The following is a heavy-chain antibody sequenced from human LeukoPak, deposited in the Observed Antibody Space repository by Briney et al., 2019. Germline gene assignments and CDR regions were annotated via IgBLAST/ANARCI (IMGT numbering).Heavy chain of an antibody. CDR2: INHSGST. CDR1: GGSFSGYY. Sequence: SETLTLTCAVYGGSFSGYYRSWIRQPPGKGLEWIGEINHSGSTNYNPSLKSRVTISVDTSKNQFSLKLSSVTAADTAVYYCAREEWELSTNFDYWGQRTLGTVSS. J-gene: IGHJ4*02. D-gene: IGHD1-26*01. CDR3: AREEWELSTNFDY. V-gene: IGHV4-34*01.